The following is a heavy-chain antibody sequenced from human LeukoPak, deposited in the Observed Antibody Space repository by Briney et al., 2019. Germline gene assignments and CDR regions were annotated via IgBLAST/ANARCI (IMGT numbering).Heavy chain of an antibody. Sequence: GGSLRLSCAASGFTFDDYTMHWVRQAPGKGLEWVSVIYSGGSTYYADSVKGRFTISRDNSKNTLYLQMDSLRAEDTAVYYCAKDRLFYFDYWGQGTLVTVSS. D-gene: IGHD6-19*01. V-gene: IGHV3-NL1*01. CDR2: IYSGGST. CDR1: GFTFDDYT. CDR3: AKDRLFYFDY. J-gene: IGHJ4*02.